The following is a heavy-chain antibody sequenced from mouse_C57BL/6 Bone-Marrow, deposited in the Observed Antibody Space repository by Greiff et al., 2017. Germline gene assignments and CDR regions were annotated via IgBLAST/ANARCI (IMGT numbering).Heavy chain of an antibody. CDR1: GYTFTEYT. CDR2: FYPGSGSI. D-gene: IGHD2-2*01. CDR3: ARHEEGLWLRRSWFAY. V-gene: IGHV1-62-2*01. J-gene: IGHJ3*01. Sequence: VKLVESGAELVKPGASVKLSCKASGYTFTEYTLHWVKQRSGQGLEWIGWFYPGSGSIKDNEKFKDKATLTADKSSSTVYMELSRLTSEDSAVYFCARHEEGLWLRRSWFAYWGQGTLVTVSA.